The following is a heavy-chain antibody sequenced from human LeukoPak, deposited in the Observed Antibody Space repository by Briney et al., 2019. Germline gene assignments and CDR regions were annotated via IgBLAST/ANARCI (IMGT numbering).Heavy chain of an antibody. V-gene: IGHV4-38-2*02. D-gene: IGHD3-9*01. CDR2: IYHSGST. CDR3: AREEGYFDWSSDY. J-gene: IGHJ4*02. CDR1: GYSISSGYY. Sequence: SETLSLTCTVSGYSISSGYYWGWIRQPPGKGLERIGSIYHSGSTYYNPSLKSRVTISVDASKNQFSLKLSSVTAADTAVYYCAREEGYFDWSSDYWGQGTLVTVSS.